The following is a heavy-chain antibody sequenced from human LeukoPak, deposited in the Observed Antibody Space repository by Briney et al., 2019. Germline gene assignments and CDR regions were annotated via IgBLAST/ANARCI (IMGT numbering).Heavy chain of an antibody. CDR3: ARVRDSSEYYFDY. CDR1: GGSISIYY. J-gene: IGHJ4*02. D-gene: IGHD3-22*01. V-gene: IGHV4-59*12. CDR2: IYNSGST. Sequence: SETLSLTCTVSGGSISIYYWSWIRQPPGKGLEWIGYIYNSGSTTYNPSLKSRATISVDTSKNQFSLRLSSVTPEDTAVYYCARVRDSSEYYFDYWGQGTLVTVSS.